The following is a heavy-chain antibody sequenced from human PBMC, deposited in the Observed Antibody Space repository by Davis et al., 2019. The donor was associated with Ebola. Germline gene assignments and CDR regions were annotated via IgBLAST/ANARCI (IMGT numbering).Heavy chain of an antibody. Sequence: GGSLRLSCAASGFTFSSYSMNWVRQAPGKGLEWVSYISSSSSTIYYADFVKGRFTISRDNAKNSLYLQMNSLRAEDTAVYYCAREKGDYYYYYGMDFWGKGTTVTVSS. J-gene: IGHJ6*04. V-gene: IGHV3-48*04. CDR3: AREKGDYYYYYGMDF. CDR1: GFTFSSYS. CDR2: ISSSSSTI. D-gene: IGHD1-26*01.